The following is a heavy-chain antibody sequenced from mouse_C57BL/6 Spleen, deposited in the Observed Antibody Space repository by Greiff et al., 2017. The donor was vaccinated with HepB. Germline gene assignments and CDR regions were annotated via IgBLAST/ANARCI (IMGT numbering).Heavy chain of an antibody. CDR1: GYTFTSYT. Sequence: VQLQQSGAELARPGASVKMSCKASGYTFTSYTMHWVKQRPGQGLEWIGYINPSSGYTKYNQKFKDKATLTADKSSSTAYMQLSSLTSEDSAVYYCSRYYYGSSYDYWGQGTTLTVSS. V-gene: IGHV1-4*01. CDR3: SRYYYGSSYDY. D-gene: IGHD1-1*01. J-gene: IGHJ2*01. CDR2: INPSSGYT.